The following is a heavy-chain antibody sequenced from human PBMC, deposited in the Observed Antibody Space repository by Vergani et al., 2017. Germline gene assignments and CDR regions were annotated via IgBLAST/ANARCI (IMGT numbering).Heavy chain of an antibody. CDR2: IYYSGST. D-gene: IGHD4-11*01. CDR3: ARVDYSNYNYFDY. Sequence: QVQLQQWGAGLLKPSETLSLTCTVSGGSISSGGYYWSWIRQHPGKGLEWIGYIYYSGSTYNNPSLKSRVTISVDTSKNQFSLKLSSVTAADTAVYYCARVDYSNYNYFDYWGQGTLVTVSS. CDR1: GGSISSGGYY. V-gene: IGHV4-31*03. J-gene: IGHJ4*02.